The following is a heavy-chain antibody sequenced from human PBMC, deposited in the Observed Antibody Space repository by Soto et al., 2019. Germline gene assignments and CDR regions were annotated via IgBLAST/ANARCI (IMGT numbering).Heavy chain of an antibody. CDR1: GFTFSSYA. D-gene: IGHD6-19*01. V-gene: IGHV3-30*14. Sequence: QVQLVESGGGVVQPGRSLKLSCAASGFTFSSYAMHWVRRAPGKGLEWVAAVSHDGKSGFYADSVSGRFTVSRDNSNNLVYLQMDRLRPEDTALFYCARLDKFNGGWSWGQGTAVTVSS. CDR3: ARLDKFNGGWS. J-gene: IGHJ4*02. CDR2: VSHDGKSG.